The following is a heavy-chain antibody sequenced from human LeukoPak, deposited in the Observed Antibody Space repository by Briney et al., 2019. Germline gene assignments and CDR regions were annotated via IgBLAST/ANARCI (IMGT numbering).Heavy chain of an antibody. CDR3: ARDPGTYSSAWSGGYYHYYMDV. D-gene: IGHD6-19*01. J-gene: IGHJ6*03. CDR2: INHSGST. V-gene: IGHV4-34*01. CDR1: GGSFSGYY. Sequence: SETLSLTCAVYGGSFSGYYWSWIRQPPGKGLEWIGEINHSGSTNYNPSLKSRVTISVDTSKNQFSLQLNSVTPEDTAVYYCARDPGTYSSAWSGGYYHYYMDVWGKGTTVTVSS.